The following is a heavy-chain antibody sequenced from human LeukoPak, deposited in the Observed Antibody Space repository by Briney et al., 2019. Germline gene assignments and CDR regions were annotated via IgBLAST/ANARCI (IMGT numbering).Heavy chain of an antibody. J-gene: IGHJ4*02. CDR1: GGSISSYY. D-gene: IGHD3-22*01. CDR2: IYTSGST. CDR3: ARDKYYYDSSGSIRFDY. Sequence: SQTLSLTCTVSGGSISSYYWSWIRQPAGKGLEWIGRIYTSGSTNYNPSLKSRVTMSVDTSKNQFSLKLSSVTAADTAVYYCARDKYYYDSSGSIRFDYWGQGTLVTASS. V-gene: IGHV4-4*07.